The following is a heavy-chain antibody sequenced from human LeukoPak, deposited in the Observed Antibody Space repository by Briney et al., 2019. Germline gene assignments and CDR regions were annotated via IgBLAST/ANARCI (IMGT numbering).Heavy chain of an antibody. V-gene: IGHV3-21*01. Sequence: AGGSLRLSCAVSGFTFSSYRMSWVRQAPGKGLEWVSSISTSSSSKYYADSVKGRFTVSRDNAKNSPDLQMNSLRAEDTAVYYCARWDDLFLIDFWGQGTLVTVSS. CDR1: GFTFSSYR. J-gene: IGHJ4*02. CDR3: ARWDDLFLIDF. CDR2: ISTSSSSK. D-gene: IGHD3-9*01.